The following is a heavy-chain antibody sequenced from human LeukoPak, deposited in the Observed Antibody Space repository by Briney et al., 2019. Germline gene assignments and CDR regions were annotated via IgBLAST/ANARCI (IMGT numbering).Heavy chain of an antibody. Sequence: GGSLRLSCAASTFTFSNYWMSWVRQAPGKGLEWVANVKQDGSEKYYVDSVKGRFTISRDNAKTSLYLQMNSLRAEDTAVYYCARDVLAAGATGTFDIWGQGTMVTVSS. D-gene: IGHD1-14*01. CDR1: TFTFSNYW. CDR3: ARDVLAAGATGTFDI. V-gene: IGHV3-7*03. CDR2: VKQDGSEK. J-gene: IGHJ3*02.